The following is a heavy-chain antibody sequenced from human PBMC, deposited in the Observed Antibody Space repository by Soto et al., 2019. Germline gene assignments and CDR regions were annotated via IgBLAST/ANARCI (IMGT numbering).Heavy chain of an antibody. CDR3: ALEDPLQLAY. D-gene: IGHD3-3*01. Sequence: EVQLLQSGGGLVQPGGSLRLSCAASGFAFSNYAMSWVRQAPGKGLEWVSAISGSAATTNYADSVKGRFTVTRDNSENTLYLQLSSLRIEDTARYFCALEDPLQLAYWGQGAQVTVAS. J-gene: IGHJ4*02. CDR2: ISGSAATT. CDR1: GFAFSNYA. V-gene: IGHV3-23*01.